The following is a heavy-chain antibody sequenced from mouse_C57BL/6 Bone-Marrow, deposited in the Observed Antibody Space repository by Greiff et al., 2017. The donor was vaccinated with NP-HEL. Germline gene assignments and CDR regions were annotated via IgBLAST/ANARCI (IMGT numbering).Heavy chain of an antibody. CDR3: ARLIYYYGSRDWYFDV. V-gene: IGHV7-3*01. J-gene: IGHJ1*03. D-gene: IGHD1-1*01. CDR1: GFTFTDYY. Sequence: EVQLVESGGGLVQPGGSLSLSCAASGFTFTDYYMSWVRQPPGKALEWLGFIRNKANGYTTEYSASVKGRFTISRDNSQSILYLQMNALRAEDSATYYCARLIYYYGSRDWYFDVWGTGTTVTVSS. CDR2: IRNKANGYTT.